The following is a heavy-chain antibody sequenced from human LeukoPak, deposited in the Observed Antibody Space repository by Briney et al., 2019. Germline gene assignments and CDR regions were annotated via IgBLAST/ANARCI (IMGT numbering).Heavy chain of an antibody. Sequence: ASVKVSCKASGYTFTSFGISWMRQALGQGLEWMGWISAYNGNTNHAQKLQARVTLTTDTSTSTAYMELRSLRSDDTAVYYCARDLAGAATGTIPLFDYWGQGTLVTVSS. J-gene: IGHJ4*02. CDR2: ISAYNGNT. V-gene: IGHV1-18*01. CDR3: ARDLAGAATGTIPLFDY. D-gene: IGHD6-13*01. CDR1: GYTFTSFG.